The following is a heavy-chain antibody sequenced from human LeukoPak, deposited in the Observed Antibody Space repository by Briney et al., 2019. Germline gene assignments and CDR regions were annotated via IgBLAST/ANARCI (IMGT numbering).Heavy chain of an antibody. Sequence: GGSLRLSCAASGFTFSSYAMSWVRQAPGKGLEWVSATSGSGGSTYYADSVKGRFTISRDNSKNTLYLQMNSLRAEDTAVYYCAKDQSRLRYFDWFDYWGQGTLVTVSS. CDR2: TSGSGGST. CDR3: AKDQSRLRYFDWFDY. V-gene: IGHV3-23*01. CDR1: GFTFSSYA. J-gene: IGHJ4*02. D-gene: IGHD3-9*01.